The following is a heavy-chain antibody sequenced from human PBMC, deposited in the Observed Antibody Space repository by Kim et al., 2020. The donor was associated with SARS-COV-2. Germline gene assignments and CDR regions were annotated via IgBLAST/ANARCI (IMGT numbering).Heavy chain of an antibody. Sequence: SVKGRFTISRENSKNSLYLQMNSLRTEDTALYYCAKAQPPLSAYYYGMDVWGQGTTVTVSS. CDR3: AKAQPPLSAYYYGMDV. V-gene: IGHV3-43*01. J-gene: IGHJ6*02.